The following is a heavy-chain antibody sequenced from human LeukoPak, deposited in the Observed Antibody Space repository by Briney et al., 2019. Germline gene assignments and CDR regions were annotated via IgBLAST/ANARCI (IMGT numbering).Heavy chain of an antibody. CDR2: IYYSGTT. J-gene: IGHJ4*02. CDR1: GGSISNYY. D-gene: IGHD6-19*01. Sequence: SETLSLTCIVSGGSISNYYWSWIRQPPGKGLEWIGYIYYSGTTNYNPSFKSRVTISVDTSKNQFSLKLSSVTAADTAVYYCASSGWYEGGIDWGQGTLVTVSS. V-gene: IGHV4-59*12. CDR3: ASSGWYEGGID.